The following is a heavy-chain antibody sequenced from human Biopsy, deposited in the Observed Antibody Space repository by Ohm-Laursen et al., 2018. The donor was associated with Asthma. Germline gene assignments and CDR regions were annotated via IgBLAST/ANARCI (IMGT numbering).Heavy chain of an antibody. CDR1: GYNFISFA. CDR3: ARTYYDFLTGQVKDVFGV. J-gene: IGHJ3*01. Sequence: SVKVSCKVSGYNFISFAIHWVRQAPGQRLEWMGWANTGNGDTKYSQKFQGRVTITRDTSASTAYMELRSLRSEDTATYYCARTYYDFLTGQVKDVFGVWGQGTMVTVSS. D-gene: IGHD3-9*01. CDR2: ANTGNGDT. V-gene: IGHV1-3*04.